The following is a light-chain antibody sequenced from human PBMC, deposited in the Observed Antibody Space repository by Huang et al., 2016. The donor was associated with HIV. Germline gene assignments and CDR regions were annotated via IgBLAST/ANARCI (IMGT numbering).Light chain of an antibody. CDR2: AAS. Sequence: DIQMTQSPSSLSASVGDRVTITSRASQSISSYLNWYQQKPGKAPKLLIYAASSLQSGVPSRFSGSGSGTDFTLTISSLQPEDFATYYCQQSYSTATTFGQGTRLEIK. CDR3: QQSYSTATT. V-gene: IGKV1-39*01. CDR1: QSISSY. J-gene: IGKJ5*01.